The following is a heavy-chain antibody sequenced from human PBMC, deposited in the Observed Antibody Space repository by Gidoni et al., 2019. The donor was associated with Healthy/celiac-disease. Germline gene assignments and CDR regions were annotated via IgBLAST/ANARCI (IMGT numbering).Heavy chain of an antibody. J-gene: IGHJ4*02. CDR1: GFNFDDSA. D-gene: IGHD4-17*01. Sequence: EVQLVESGGGVVQPGRSLRRPCAASGFNFDDSAMHWVRQAPGKGLEWVSGISWNSGSIGYADSVQGRFTISRDTAKNSLYLQMTSLSAEDTALYYCAKGTQGVTTPPFDYWGQGTLVTVSS. CDR2: ISWNSGSI. V-gene: IGHV3-9*01. CDR3: AKGTQGVTTPPFDY.